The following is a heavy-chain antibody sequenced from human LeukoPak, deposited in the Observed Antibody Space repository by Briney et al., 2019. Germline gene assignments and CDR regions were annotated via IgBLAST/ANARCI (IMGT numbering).Heavy chain of an antibody. D-gene: IGHD3-22*01. J-gene: IGHJ4*02. Sequence: ASVKVSCKASGYTFTSYDINWVRQATGQGLEWMGWVNPNSANTAYAQKLQGGVTMTRSTSISTAYMELSSLRSEDTAVYYCAIKLSSGGYWGQGTLVTVSS. CDR2: VNPNSANT. CDR3: AIKLSSGGY. V-gene: IGHV1-8*01. CDR1: GYTFTSYD.